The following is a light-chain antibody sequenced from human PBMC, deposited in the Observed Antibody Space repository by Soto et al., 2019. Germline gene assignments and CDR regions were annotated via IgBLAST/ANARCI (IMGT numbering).Light chain of an antibody. Sequence: QSALTQPVSVSGSPGQSITISCTGTSRDVGSYNLVSWYQQHPGNAPKLIIYEGTKRPSGVSYRFSGSKSGNTASLTISGLQEEDEGDYHCCSFAGSSTYVFGTGTKVTVL. CDR2: EGT. V-gene: IGLV2-23*01. CDR3: CSFAGSSTYV. CDR1: SRDVGSYNL. J-gene: IGLJ1*01.